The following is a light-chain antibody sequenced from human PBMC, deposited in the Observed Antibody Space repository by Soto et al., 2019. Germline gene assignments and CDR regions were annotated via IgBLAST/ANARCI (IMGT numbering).Light chain of an antibody. Sequence: QSALTQPASVSGSPGQSITIPCTGTSSDVGSYNLVSWYQQHPGKAPMLMIYEGTKRPSGVSNRFSGSKSGNTASLTISGLQAEDEADYYCCSYAGSSTYVFGTGTKLTVL. CDR2: EGT. CDR3: CSYAGSSTYV. CDR1: SSDVGSYNL. J-gene: IGLJ1*01. V-gene: IGLV2-23*01.